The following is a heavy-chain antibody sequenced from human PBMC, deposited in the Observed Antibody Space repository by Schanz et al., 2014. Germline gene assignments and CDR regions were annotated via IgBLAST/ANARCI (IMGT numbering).Heavy chain of an antibody. Sequence: QVQLVESGGGLVKPGGSLRLSCAASGFIFNDYYMNWIRQAPGKGLEWLSYISRDGTTSYYVDSVKGRFTLSRDNAKNSMYLQMNSLRVEDTAVYYCARDPNSVNEIDYWGQGTLVTVSS. V-gene: IGHV3-11*01. CDR2: ISRDGTTS. D-gene: IGHD5-12*01. J-gene: IGHJ4*02. CDR1: GFIFNDYY. CDR3: ARDPNSVNEIDY.